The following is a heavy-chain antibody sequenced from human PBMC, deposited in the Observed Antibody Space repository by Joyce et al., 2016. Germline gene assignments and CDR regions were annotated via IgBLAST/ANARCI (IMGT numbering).Heavy chain of an antibody. D-gene: IGHD5-12*01. Sequence: QVHLEQSGAEVKKPGSSVKVSCKASGGSLNRYTISWVRQAPGHGLEWVGGISPLCASENYAQRFRARVTMTADRSTRTAYMELRSLRSDDTAVYFCAGGKSGYDFYSYMDVWGKGTTVTVTS. J-gene: IGHJ6*03. CDR1: GGSLNRYT. CDR3: AGGKSGYDFYSYMDV. CDR2: ISPLCASE. V-gene: IGHV1-69*06.